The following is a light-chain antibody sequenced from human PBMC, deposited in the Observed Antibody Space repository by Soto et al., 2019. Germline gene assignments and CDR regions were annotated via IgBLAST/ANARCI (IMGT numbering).Light chain of an antibody. CDR2: EVI. CDR3: SSYEGSNNPVV. V-gene: IGLV2-8*01. J-gene: IGLJ2*01. CDR1: SSDVGGYNY. Sequence: QSVLTQPPSASGSPGQSVTISCTGTSSDVGGYNYVSWYQQHPGKAPKLMIYEVIKRPSGVPDRFSGSKSGNTASLTVSGLQAEDEADYYCSSYEGSNNPVVFGGGTKLTVL.